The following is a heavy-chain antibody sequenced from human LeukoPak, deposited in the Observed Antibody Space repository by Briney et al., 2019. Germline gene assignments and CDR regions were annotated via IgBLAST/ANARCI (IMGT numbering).Heavy chain of an antibody. Sequence: GGSLRLSCAASGFTFSSSAMSWVRQAPGKGLEWVSAISNNGGYTYYADSVQGRFTISRDNSKSALCLQMNSLRAEDTAVYYCAKQLGYCSDGSCYFPYWGQGTLVTVSS. V-gene: IGHV3-23*01. D-gene: IGHD2-15*01. CDR3: AKQLGYCSDGSCYFPY. J-gene: IGHJ4*02. CDR2: ISNNGGYT. CDR1: GFTFSSSA.